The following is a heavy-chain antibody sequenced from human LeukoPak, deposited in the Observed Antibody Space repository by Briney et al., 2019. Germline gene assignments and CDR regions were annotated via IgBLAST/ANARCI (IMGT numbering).Heavy chain of an antibody. CDR1: GFTVSSNY. D-gene: IGHD3-22*01. Sequence: GGSLRLSCAASGFTVSSNYMSWVRQAPGKGLEWVSIIYSGGSTFYADSVKGRFTLSRDNSKNTLYLQMGSLRVEDMAVYYCARVGDRSGNGYSHWGQGTLVTVSS. V-gene: IGHV3-53*05. CDR2: IYSGGST. CDR3: ARVGDRSGNGYSH. J-gene: IGHJ4*02.